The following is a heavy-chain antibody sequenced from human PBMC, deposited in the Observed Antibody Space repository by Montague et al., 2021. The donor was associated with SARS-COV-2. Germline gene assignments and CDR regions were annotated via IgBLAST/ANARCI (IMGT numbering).Heavy chain of an antibody. CDR3: ARAYCGGDCCFYWYFDL. D-gene: IGHD2-21*02. V-gene: IGHV6-1*01. CDR1: GDSVSSNIAT. CDR2: TYYRSKWYN. J-gene: IGHJ2*01. Sequence: CAISGDSVSSNIATWNWIRQSPSRGLEWLGRTYYRSKWYNDYAVSVKSRVIINPDTSNNRISLQLNSVTPEDTAVYYCARAYCGGDCCFYWYFDLWGRGTLATVSS.